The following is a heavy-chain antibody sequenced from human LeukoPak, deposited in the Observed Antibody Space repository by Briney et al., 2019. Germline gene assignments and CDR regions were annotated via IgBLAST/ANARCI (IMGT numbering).Heavy chain of an antibody. CDR1: GYSFTNYW. V-gene: IGHV5-10-1*01. CDR2: VDPSDSYT. CDR3: ARLRRDGDY. J-gene: IGHJ4*02. Sequence: GESLKISCKGSGYSFTNYWISWVRQMPGRALEWMGRVDPSDSYTNYSPSFQGHVTISADKSISTAYLQWSSLRASDTAMYYCARLRRDGDYWGQGTLVTVSS. D-gene: IGHD5-24*01.